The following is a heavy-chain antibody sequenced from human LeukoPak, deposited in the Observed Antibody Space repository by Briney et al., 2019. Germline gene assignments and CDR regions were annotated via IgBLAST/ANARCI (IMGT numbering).Heavy chain of an antibody. D-gene: IGHD3-10*01. V-gene: IGHV4-61*01. CDR3: ARDRAKLSRDGAAYYFDS. Sequence: SETLSLTCTVSGGSVSSSSYYWGWIRQPPGQGLQWIGYIYYSGSTNYNPSLKSRVTISIDTSKNQFSLNLSSVTAADTAVYYCARDRAKLSRDGAAYYFDSWGQGILLTVSS. J-gene: IGHJ4*02. CDR2: IYYSGST. CDR1: GGSVSSSSYY.